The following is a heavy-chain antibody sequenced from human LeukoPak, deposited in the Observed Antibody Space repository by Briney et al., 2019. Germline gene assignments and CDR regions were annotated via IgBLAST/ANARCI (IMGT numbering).Heavy chain of an antibody. D-gene: IGHD3-10*01. Sequence: ASVKVSCKASGYSFSSYGISWVRQAPGQGLEWMTWISGNSGNTGYAQKFQGRVTMTRNTSISTAYMELSSLRSEDTAVYYCARGVVNYYGSGNDYWGQGTLVTVSS. CDR1: GYSFSSYG. CDR3: ARGVVNYYGSGNDY. CDR2: ISGNSGNT. J-gene: IGHJ4*02. V-gene: IGHV1-8*02.